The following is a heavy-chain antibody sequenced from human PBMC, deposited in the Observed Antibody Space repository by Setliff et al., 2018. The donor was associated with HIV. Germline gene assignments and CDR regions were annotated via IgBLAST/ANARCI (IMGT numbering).Heavy chain of an antibody. J-gene: IGHJ4*02. CDR3: ARGTAMVIGDY. CDR1: DSGTYY. CDR2: VSSRGDT. V-gene: IGHV4-4*07. Sequence: SETLSLTCTVSDSGTYYWSWIRQPAGKGLEWIGRVSSRGDTNYNPSLKSRVTMSVDTSKNQFSLKLTSVTAADTAVYYCARGTAMVIGDYWGQGTLVTVSS. D-gene: IGHD5-18*01.